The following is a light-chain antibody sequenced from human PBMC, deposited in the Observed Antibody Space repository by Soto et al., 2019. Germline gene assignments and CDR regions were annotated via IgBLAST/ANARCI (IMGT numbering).Light chain of an antibody. CDR2: DAS. CDR1: QSISSW. CDR3: QQYNTYGWT. Sequence: EIQMTQSPSTLSASVGDTFTITCLSRQSISSWLAWYQQKPGKAPKLLIYDASTLESGVPSRFSGSGSGTEFTLTISSLQPDDFATYYCQQYNTYGWTFGQGTKVDTK. V-gene: IGKV1-5*01. J-gene: IGKJ1*01.